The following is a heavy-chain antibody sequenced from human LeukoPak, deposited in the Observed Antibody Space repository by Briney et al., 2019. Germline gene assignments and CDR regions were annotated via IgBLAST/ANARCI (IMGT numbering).Heavy chain of an antibody. J-gene: IGHJ1*01. CDR3: ARGFEGSSWYDPAEYFQH. CDR1: GGSISSYY. CDR2: IYYSGST. Sequence: SETLSLTCTVSGGSISSYYWSWIRQPPGKGLEWIGYIYYSGSTNYNPSLKSRVTISVDTSKNQFSLKPSSVTAADTAVYYCARGFEGSSWYDPAEYFQHWGQGTLVTVSS. D-gene: IGHD6-13*01. V-gene: IGHV4-59*01.